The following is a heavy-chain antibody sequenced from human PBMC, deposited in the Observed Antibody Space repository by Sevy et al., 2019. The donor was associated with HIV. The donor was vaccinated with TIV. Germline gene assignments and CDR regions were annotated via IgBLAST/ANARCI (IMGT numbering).Heavy chain of an antibody. CDR1: GFSFSSYA. V-gene: IGHV3-23*01. D-gene: IGHD3-10*01. J-gene: IGHJ4*02. CDR2: ITVSGSRT. Sequence: GGSLRLSCVAPGFSFSSYAMAWVRQTPGKGLEWVSAITVSGSRTYYADSVKGRFTISRDNSQNILYLQMDSLRVEDTASYYCAKDTPFFYYASGNYYFEGIFDHWGQGALVTVSS. CDR3: AKDTPFFYYASGNYYFEGIFDH.